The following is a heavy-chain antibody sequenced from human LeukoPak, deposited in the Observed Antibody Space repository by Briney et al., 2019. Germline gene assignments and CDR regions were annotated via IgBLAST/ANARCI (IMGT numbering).Heavy chain of an antibody. Sequence: SETLSLTCTVSGGSISSSSYYWAWFRRPPGKGLKWFGSIYCSGSTYYNPSLKSRVTISVDTSKNQFSLKLSSVTAADTAVYYCARRRGRWLQFDYWGQGTLVTVSS. V-gene: IGHV4-39*01. CDR1: GGSISSSSYY. J-gene: IGHJ4*02. CDR3: ARRRGRWLQFDY. CDR2: IYCSGST. D-gene: IGHD5-24*01.